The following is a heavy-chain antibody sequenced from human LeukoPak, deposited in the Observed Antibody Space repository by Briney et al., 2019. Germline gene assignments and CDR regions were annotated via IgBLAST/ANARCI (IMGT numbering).Heavy chain of an antibody. CDR3: VRGLVVAATPPYSYYGMDV. CDR2: ISSSGSAI. D-gene: IGHD2-15*01. V-gene: IGHV3-48*03. J-gene: IGHJ6*04. Sequence: GGSLRLSCAASGFSFSTYEMNWDRQAPGKGLEWLSYISSSGSAIYSADSVKGRFTISRDNAKNSLYLQMNSLRAEDTAVYYCVRGLVVAATPPYSYYGMDVWGKGTTVTVSS. CDR1: GFSFSTYE.